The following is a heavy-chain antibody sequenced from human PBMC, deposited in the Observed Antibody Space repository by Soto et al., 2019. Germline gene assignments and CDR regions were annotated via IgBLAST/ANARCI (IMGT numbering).Heavy chain of an antibody. CDR2: ISGSGGST. CDR1: GFTFSSYA. V-gene: IGHV3-23*01. Sequence: PGGSLRLSCASSGFTFSSYAMRWVRQAPGKRLEWVSAISGSGGSTYYADSVKGRFTISRDNSKNTLYLQMNSLRAEDTAVYYCAKLGPDIWYFDYWGQGTLVTVSS. CDR3: AKLGPDIWYFDY. D-gene: IGHD3-9*01. J-gene: IGHJ4*02.